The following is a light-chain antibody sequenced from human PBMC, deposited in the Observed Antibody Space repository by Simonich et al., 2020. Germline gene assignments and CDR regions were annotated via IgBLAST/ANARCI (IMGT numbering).Light chain of an antibody. Sequence: AIRMTQSPSSLSASTGDRVTITCRASQGISSYLALYQQKPGKAPKLLIYAASTLQSGVPSRFSGSGSGTDFTLTISCLQSEDFATYYCQQSYSTPLTFGGGTKVEIK. CDR1: QGISSY. CDR3: QQSYSTPLT. J-gene: IGKJ4*01. V-gene: IGKV1-8*01. CDR2: AAS.